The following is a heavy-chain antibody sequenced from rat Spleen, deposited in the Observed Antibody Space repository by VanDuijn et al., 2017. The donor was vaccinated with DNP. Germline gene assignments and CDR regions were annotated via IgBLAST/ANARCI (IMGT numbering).Heavy chain of an antibody. J-gene: IGHJ3*01. Sequence: EVQLVESGGGLVQPGRSLKLSCAASGFTFNKYGMAWVRQAPTKGLEWVASISTSGEYAHYRDSVKGRFTISRDNSKNTQYLQMDSRRSEATATFYCTTDFERGYWGQGTLVTVSS. D-gene: IGHD1-11*01. V-gene: IGHV5S13*01. CDR1: GFTFNKYG. CDR2: ISTSGEYA. CDR3: TTDFERGY.